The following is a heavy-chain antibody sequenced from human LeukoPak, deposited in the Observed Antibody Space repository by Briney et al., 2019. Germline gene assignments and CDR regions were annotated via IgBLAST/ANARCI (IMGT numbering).Heavy chain of an antibody. CDR2: INHSGST. D-gene: IGHD3-22*01. Sequence: SETLTFTCAVYGGSSSGYYWSWIRQPPGKGLEWLGEINHSGSTNYNPSLKSRVTISVDTSKNQFSLKLSSVTAADTAVYYCARGYYDSSGRFDYWGQGTLVTVSS. V-gene: IGHV4-34*01. CDR1: GGSSSGYY. J-gene: IGHJ4*02. CDR3: ARGYYDSSGRFDY.